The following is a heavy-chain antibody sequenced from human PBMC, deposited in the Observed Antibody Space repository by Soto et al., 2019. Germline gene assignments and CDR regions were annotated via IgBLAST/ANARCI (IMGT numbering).Heavy chain of an antibody. CDR3: ARDRIAVAGVGDY. D-gene: IGHD6-19*01. Sequence: ASVKVSCKASGYTFTSYAMHWVRRAPGQRLEWMGWINAGKGNTKYSQKFQGRVTITRDTSASTAYMELSSLRSEDTAVYYCARDRIAVAGVGDYWGQGTLVTVSS. CDR1: GYTFTSYA. J-gene: IGHJ4*02. CDR2: INAGKGNT. V-gene: IGHV1-3*01.